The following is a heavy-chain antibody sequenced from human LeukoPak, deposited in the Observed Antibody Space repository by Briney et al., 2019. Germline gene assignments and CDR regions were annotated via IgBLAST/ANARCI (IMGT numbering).Heavy chain of an antibody. D-gene: IGHD3-9*01. Sequence: PSETLSLTCTVSGGSISSGGYYWSWIRQHPGKGLEWIGYIYYSGSTYYNPSLKSRVTISVDTSKNQFSLKLSSVTAADTAVYYCARAFFDWLSFDYWGQGTLVTVSS. V-gene: IGHV4-31*03. CDR2: IYYSGST. CDR1: GGSISSGGYY. J-gene: IGHJ4*02. CDR3: ARAFFDWLSFDY.